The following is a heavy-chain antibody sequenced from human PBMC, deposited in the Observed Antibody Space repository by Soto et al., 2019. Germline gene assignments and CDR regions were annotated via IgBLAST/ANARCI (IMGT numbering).Heavy chain of an antibody. Sequence: QLQLQESGPGLVKPSETLSLTCTVSGGSISSSSYYWGWIRQPPGKGLEWIGSIYYSGSTYYNPSLKSRVTISVDTSKNQFSPKLSSVTAADTAVYYCARGTLWFGELLYLDYWGQGTLVTVSS. CDR2: IYYSGST. V-gene: IGHV4-39*01. CDR3: ARGTLWFGELLYLDY. D-gene: IGHD3-10*01. CDR1: GGSISSSSYY. J-gene: IGHJ4*02.